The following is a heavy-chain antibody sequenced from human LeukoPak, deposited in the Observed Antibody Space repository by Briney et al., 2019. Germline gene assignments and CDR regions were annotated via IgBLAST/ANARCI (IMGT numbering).Heavy chain of an antibody. D-gene: IGHD3-10*01. CDR3: ARGLLWFGEPTLDY. Sequence: APVKVSCKASGYTFTGYYMHWVRQAPGQGLEWMGWINPNSGGTNYAQKFQGWVTMTRDTSISTAYMELSRLRSDDTAVYYCARGLLWFGEPTLDYWGQGTLVTVSS. V-gene: IGHV1-2*04. CDR1: GYTFTGYY. J-gene: IGHJ4*02. CDR2: INPNSGGT.